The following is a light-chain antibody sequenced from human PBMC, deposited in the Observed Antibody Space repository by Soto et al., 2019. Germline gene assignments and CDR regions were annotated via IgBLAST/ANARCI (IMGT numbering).Light chain of an antibody. CDR1: QNIDRY. CDR2: GVF. V-gene: IGKV1-39*01. Sequence: DIHMTQSPSSLSASVGDSVTITCRPSQNIDRYLHWYQHIPGKAPKLLIYGVFNLQSGVPSRFTGSGSRTHFTLTISSLQPEDSATSYCQQTYSTPPTFGGGTKVE. CDR3: QQTYSTPPT. J-gene: IGKJ4*01.